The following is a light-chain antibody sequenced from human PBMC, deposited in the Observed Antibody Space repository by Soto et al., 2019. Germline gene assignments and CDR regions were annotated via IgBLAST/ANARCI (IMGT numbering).Light chain of an antibody. CDR2: DAY. J-gene: IGKJ5*01. Sequence: EIVLTQSPGTLSLPPVERATLSCTASQSVSSSYLAWYQQKNGQAPRLLIYDAYNRATGIPPRFSGSGYGTDFNLTISSLETEDSAVYYCQQRHMWPITFGQGTRLEIK. V-gene: IGKV3D-20*02. CDR1: QSVSSSY. CDR3: QQRHMWPIT.